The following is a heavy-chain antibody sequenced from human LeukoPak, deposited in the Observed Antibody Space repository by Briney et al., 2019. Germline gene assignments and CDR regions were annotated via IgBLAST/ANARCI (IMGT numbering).Heavy chain of an antibody. J-gene: IGHJ4*02. V-gene: IGHV1-8*03. CDR1: GYTFTSYD. CDR2: MNPNSGNT. D-gene: IGHD6-13*01. CDR3: ARGHHRYSSQAGY. Sequence: GASVKVSCKASGYTFTSYDINWVRQATGQGLEWMGRMNPNSGNTGYAQKFQGRVTITRNTSKSTAYMELSSLRSEDTAVYYCARGHHRYSSQAGYWGQGTLVTVSS.